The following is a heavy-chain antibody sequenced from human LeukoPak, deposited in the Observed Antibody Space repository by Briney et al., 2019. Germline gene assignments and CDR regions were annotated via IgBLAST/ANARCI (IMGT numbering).Heavy chain of an antibody. CDR3: VRIYCTSTSCYGDSYYGMDV. V-gene: IGHV4-39*01. D-gene: IGHD2-2*01. J-gene: IGHJ6*02. CDR2: ISYSGST. Sequence: PSGTLSLTCTVSGDSISSSRHSWGWIRQPPGKGLEWIGSISYSGSTYYNPSLKTRVTMSVDTSENQFSLKLSSVTAADSTVYYCVRIYCTSTSCYGDSYYGMDVWGQGTTVTVSS. CDR1: GDSISSSRHS.